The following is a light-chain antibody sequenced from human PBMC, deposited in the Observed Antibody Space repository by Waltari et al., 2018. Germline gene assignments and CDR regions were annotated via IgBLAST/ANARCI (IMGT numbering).Light chain of an antibody. CDR3: QQYNSYPWT. V-gene: IGKV1-5*03. CDR2: KAS. J-gene: IGKJ1*01. Sequence: DIQMTQSPSTLSASVGDRVPITCRASQSITNWLAWYQQKPGKAPKLLIYKASSLEIGVPSRFSGSGSRTEFTLTISGLQPDDFATYFCQQYNSYPWTFGQGTKVDFK. CDR1: QSITNW.